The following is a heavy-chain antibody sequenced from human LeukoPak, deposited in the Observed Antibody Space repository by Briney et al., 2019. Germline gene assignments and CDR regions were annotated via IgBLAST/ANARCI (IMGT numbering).Heavy chain of an antibody. CDR2: ISGRADST. CDR1: EFVFSNYA. V-gene: IGHV3-23*01. Sequence: GGSLRLSCAASEFVFSNYAMSWVRQAPGRGLEWVSTISGRADSTYSADSVRGRFTIHRDSYKNTLSLQMDSLRAEDTAVYYCARSPLIRESYGDKIVKFDYWGQGTLVTVSS. D-gene: IGHD4-17*01. J-gene: IGHJ4*02. CDR3: ARSPLIRESYGDKIVKFDY.